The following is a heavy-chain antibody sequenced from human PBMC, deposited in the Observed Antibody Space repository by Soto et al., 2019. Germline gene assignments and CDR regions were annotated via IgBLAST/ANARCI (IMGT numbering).Heavy chain of an antibody. J-gene: IGHJ6*03. CDR2: INHSGST. D-gene: IGHD3-3*01. Sequence: SETLSLTCAVYGGSFSGYYWSWLRQPPGKGLEWIGEINHSGSTNYNPSLKSRVTISVDKSKNQFSLKLGSVTAADTAVYYCARVSLHYDFWSGYSDHYYYMDVWGKGTTVTVSS. V-gene: IGHV4-34*01. CDR1: GGSFSGYY. CDR3: ARVSLHYDFWSGYSDHYYYMDV.